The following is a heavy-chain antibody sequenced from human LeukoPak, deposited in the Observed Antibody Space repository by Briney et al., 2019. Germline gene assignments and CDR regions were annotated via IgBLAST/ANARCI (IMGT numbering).Heavy chain of an antibody. CDR3: ARVGGGGYYYGMDV. D-gene: IGHD2-15*01. CDR2: IYYSGST. V-gene: IGHV4-39*07. J-gene: IGHJ6*02. CDR1: GGSISSSGYY. Sequence: SETLSLTCTVSGGSISSSGYYWGWIRQPPGKGLEWIGSIYYSGSTYYNPSLKSRVTISVDTSKNQFSLKLTSVTAADTAVYYCARVGGGGYYYGMDVWGQGTTVTVSS.